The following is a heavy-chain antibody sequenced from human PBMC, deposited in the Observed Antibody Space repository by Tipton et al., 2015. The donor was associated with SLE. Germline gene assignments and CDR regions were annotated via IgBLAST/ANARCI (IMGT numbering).Heavy chain of an antibody. D-gene: IGHD2-2*01. Sequence: TLSLTCTVSGGSISSGGYYWSRIRQHPGKGLEWIGYIYYSGSTYYNPSLKSRVTISVDTSKNQFSLKLSSVTAADTAVYYCASCSRSDAFDIWGQGTMVTVSS. V-gene: IGHV4-31*03. CDR2: IYYSGST. CDR3: ASCSRSDAFDI. J-gene: IGHJ3*02. CDR1: GGSISSGGYY.